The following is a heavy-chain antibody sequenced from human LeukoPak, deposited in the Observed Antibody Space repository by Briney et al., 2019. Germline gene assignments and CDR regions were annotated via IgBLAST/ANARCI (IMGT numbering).Heavy chain of an antibody. CDR3: ARAPGSRWFDY. CDR1: GYTFTSFY. D-gene: IGHD1-26*01. J-gene: IGHJ5*01. Sequence: GASVKVSCKASGYTFTSFYVHWVRQAPGQGLEWMGIINPSGGSTSYAQKFQGRVTMTRDMSTSTVYMELSSLRSEDTAVYYCARAPGSRWFDYWGQGTLVTVSS. V-gene: IGHV1-46*01. CDR2: INPSGGST.